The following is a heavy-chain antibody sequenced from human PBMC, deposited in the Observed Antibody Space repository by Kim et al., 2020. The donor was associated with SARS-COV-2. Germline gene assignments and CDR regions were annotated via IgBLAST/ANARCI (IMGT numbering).Heavy chain of an antibody. D-gene: IGHD3-9*01. CDR2: INTDGSST. J-gene: IGHJ3*02. CDR3: ASRDLLTGYHTKKSFDI. CDR1: GFTFSSYW. Sequence: GGSLRLSCAASGFTFSSYWMHWVRQAPGKGLAWVSRINTDGSSTSYAHSVKGRFTISRDNAENMLYLQMNSLRDEDTAVYYCASRDLLTGYHTKKSFDIWGQGTMVTVSS. V-gene: IGHV3-74*01.